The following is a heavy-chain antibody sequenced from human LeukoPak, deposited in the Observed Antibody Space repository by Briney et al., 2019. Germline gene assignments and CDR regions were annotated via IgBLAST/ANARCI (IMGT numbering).Heavy chain of an antibody. CDR2: ISGSGGST. CDR1: GFTFSSYA. V-gene: IGHV3-23*01. D-gene: IGHD3-22*01. J-gene: IGHJ4*02. CDR3: AKDFYYDSSGYYHPTTIDY. Sequence: GASLRLSCAAPGFTFSSYAMSWVRQAPGKGLEWVSAISGSGGSTYYADSVKGRFTISRDNSKNTLYLQMNSLRAEDTAVYYCAKDFYYDSSGYYHPTTIDYWGQGTLVTVSS.